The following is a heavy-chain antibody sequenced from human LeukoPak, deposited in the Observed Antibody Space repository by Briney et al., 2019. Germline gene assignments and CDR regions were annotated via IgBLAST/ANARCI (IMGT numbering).Heavy chain of an antibody. D-gene: IGHD5-24*01. CDR3: ARTAVRWLQPPRYFDY. CDR1: GFSLSTSGMC. CDR2: IYWDDDK. J-gene: IGHJ4*02. Sequence: SGPTLVNPTQTLTLTCTFSGFSLSTSGMCVSWIRQPPGKALEWLALIYWDDDKRYSPSLKSRLTITKDTSKNQVVLTMTNMDPVDTATYYCARTAVRWLQPPRYFDYWGQGTLVTVSS. V-gene: IGHV2-5*08.